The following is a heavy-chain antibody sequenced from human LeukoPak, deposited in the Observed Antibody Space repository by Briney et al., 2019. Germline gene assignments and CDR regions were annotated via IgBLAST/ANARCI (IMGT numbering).Heavy chain of an antibody. V-gene: IGHV3-30*02. CDR2: IPSDGSDN. J-gene: IGHJ4*02. Sequence: PGESLRLSCAASVFTFSTYGFHWVRQAPGKGLEWVAFIPSDGSDNYYPHSVKGRFTISRDNSKNTLYLQMNSLRSEDTAVYYCAKGLGDYDDFRLGYWGQGTLVTVSS. CDR1: VFTFSTYG. D-gene: IGHD4-17*01. CDR3: AKGLGDYDDFRLGY.